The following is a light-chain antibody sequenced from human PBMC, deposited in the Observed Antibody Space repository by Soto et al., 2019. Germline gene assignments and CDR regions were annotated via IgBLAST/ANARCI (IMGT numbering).Light chain of an antibody. V-gene: IGKV1-12*01. CDR2: SAS. J-gene: IGKJ4*01. CDR3: QQAYSLPRT. CDR1: QGIGDR. Sequence: DIQMTQSPSSVSASVGDRVTITCRASQGIGDRLAWYQQKPGSAPKLLIYSASSLLSGVPSRFSGSGSGTDFTLTISSLQPEDFATYLCQQAYSLPRTFGGGNKVEIK.